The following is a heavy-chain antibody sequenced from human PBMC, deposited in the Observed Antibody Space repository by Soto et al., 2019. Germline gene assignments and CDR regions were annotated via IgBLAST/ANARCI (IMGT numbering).Heavy chain of an antibody. J-gene: IGHJ4*02. D-gene: IGHD6-6*01. Sequence: GGSLRLSCAASGFTFSSYGMNWVRQAPGKGLEWVSSISSSSSYIYYADSVKGRFTISRDNAKNSLYLQMNSLRAEDTAVYYCARDSSVVAFDYWGQGTLVTVSS. CDR2: ISSSSSYI. CDR3: ARDSSVVAFDY. V-gene: IGHV3-21*01. CDR1: GFTFSSYG.